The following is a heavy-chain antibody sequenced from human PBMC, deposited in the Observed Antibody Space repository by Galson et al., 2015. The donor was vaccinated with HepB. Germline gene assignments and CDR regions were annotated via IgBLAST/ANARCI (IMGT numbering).Heavy chain of an antibody. CDR2: IYYSGST. V-gene: IGHV4-59*01. CDR3: ARVFWWLPHYYFDY. J-gene: IGHJ4*02. Sequence: SETLSLTCNVSGGSISSSYWSWIRQPPGKGLEWIGYIYYSGSTNYNPSLKSRVTKSVDTSKSQFSLMLSSVTAAVTVVYYCARVFWWLPHYYFDYWGQGTLVTVSS. D-gene: IGHD5-12*01. CDR1: GGSISSSY.